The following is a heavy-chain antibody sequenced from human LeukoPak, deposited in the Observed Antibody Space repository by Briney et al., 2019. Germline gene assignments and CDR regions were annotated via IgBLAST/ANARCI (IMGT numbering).Heavy chain of an antibody. D-gene: IGHD6-13*01. CDR1: GGSFSGYY. J-gene: IGHJ1*01. V-gene: IGHV4-34*12. CDR2: IIHSGST. Sequence: PSETLSLTCAVYGGSFSGYYWSWIRQPPGKGLEWIGEIIHSGSTNYNPSLKSRVTISVDTSKNQFSLKLSSVTAADTAVYYCARSAAAGVSKRYFQHWGQGTLVTVS. CDR3: ARSAAAGVSKRYFQH.